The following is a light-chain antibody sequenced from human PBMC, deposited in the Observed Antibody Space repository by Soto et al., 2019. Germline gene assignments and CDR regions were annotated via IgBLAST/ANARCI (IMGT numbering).Light chain of an antibody. V-gene: IGKV1-8*01. Sequence: AIRMTQSPSSLSASTGDRVTITCRASQGISSYLAWYQQKPGKAPKLLIYAASTLQSGVPSRFSGSGSGTDFTLTISSLRPEDIATYFCQHSYSSPPWTFGQGTKVDIK. CDR2: AAS. CDR3: QHSYSSPPWT. CDR1: QGISSY. J-gene: IGKJ1*01.